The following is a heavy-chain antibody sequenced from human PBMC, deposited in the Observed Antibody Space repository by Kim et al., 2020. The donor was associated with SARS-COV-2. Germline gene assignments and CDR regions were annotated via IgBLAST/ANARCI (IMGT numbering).Heavy chain of an antibody. D-gene: IGHD3-9*01. V-gene: IGHV3-23*01. CDR3: ARDHPMVSDVLTGYSGFDF. CDR1: GFTFSNFA. Sequence: GGSLRLSCAVSGFTFSNFAMSWVRQAPGKGLEWVSAINGAGTNRYYADSVKGRFTLSRDNSKNTMYLQMNSLRAEDTALYYCARDHPMVSDVLTGYSGFDFWGQGTLVIVSS. J-gene: IGHJ4*02. CDR2: INGAGTNR.